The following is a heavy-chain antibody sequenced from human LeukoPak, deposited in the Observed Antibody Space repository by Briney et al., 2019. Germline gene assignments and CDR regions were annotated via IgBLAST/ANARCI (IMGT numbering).Heavy chain of an antibody. CDR3: ARDVAIYCSSTSCSYYFDY. Sequence: SETLSLTCTVSGGSSSIYYWSWIRQPAGKGLEGIVRIYTSGGTNYNPSLKSRVTMSVDTSKNQFSLKLSSVTAADTAVYYCARDVAIYCSSTSCSYYFDYWGQGTLVTASS. CDR2: IYTSGGT. CDR1: GGSSSIYY. V-gene: IGHV4-4*07. D-gene: IGHD2-2*01. J-gene: IGHJ4*02.